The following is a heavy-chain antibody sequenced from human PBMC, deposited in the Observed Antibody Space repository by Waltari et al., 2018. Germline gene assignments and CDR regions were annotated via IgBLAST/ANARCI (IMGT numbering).Heavy chain of an antibody. D-gene: IGHD3-10*01. J-gene: IGHJ6*03. Sequence: QVQLQQWGAGLLKPSETLSLTCAAYGVPFSGYYWRRIRQPPETGRGWIGEINHSGSTNYNPSLKSRVTISVDTSKNQFSLKLSSVTAADTAVYYCARRPGYGSGSRWGYYYYYMDVWGKGTTVTVSS. CDR2: INHSGST. CDR3: ARRPGYGSGSRWGYYYYYMDV. CDR1: GVPFSGYY. V-gene: IGHV4-34*01.